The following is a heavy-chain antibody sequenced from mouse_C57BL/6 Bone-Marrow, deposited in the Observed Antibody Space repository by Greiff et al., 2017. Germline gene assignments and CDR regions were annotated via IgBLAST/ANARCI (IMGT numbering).Heavy chain of an antibody. V-gene: IGHV5-6*02. CDR2: ISSGGSYT. CDR1: GFTFSSYG. CDR3: ARHLYYDPFAY. Sequence: EVKLVESGGDLVKPGGSLKLSCAASGFTFSSYGMSWVRQTPDKRLEWVATISSGGSYTYYPDSVKGRFTISRDNAKNTLYLQMSSLKSEDTAMYYGARHLYYDPFAYWGQGTLFTVSA. J-gene: IGHJ3*01. D-gene: IGHD2-4*01.